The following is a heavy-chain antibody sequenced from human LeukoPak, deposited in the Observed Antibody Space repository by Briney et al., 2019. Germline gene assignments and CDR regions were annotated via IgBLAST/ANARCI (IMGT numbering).Heavy chain of an antibody. CDR1: GYTFTGYY. CDR2: VNPNSGGT. D-gene: IGHD1-14*01. V-gene: IGHV1-2*02. CDR3: ARGRPGEKGYYYYYMDV. J-gene: IGHJ6*03. Sequence: ASVKVSCKASGYTFTGYYMHWVRQAPGQGLEWMGWVNPNSGGTKYAQKFQGRVTMTRDTSIRTAYMELSRLRSDDTAVYYCARGRPGEKGYYYYYMDVWGKGTTVTVS.